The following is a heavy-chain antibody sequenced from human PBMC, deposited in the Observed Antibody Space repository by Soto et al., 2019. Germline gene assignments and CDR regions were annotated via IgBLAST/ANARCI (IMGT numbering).Heavy chain of an antibody. J-gene: IGHJ4*02. CDR1: GGSISIVDYY. V-gene: IGHV4-30-4*01. CDR2: IYYSGST. D-gene: IGHD2-21*01. Sequence: LSLTCTVSGGSISIVDYYWSWIRHPPGKGLEWIGYIYYSGSTYYNPSLKSRVTISVDTSKNQFSLKLSSVTAADTAVYYCARGLDIAYPFEYWGQGTLVNVS. CDR3: ARGLDIAYPFEY.